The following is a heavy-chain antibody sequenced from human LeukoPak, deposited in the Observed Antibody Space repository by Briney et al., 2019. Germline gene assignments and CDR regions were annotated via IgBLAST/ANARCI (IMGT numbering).Heavy chain of an antibody. Sequence: SETLSLTCTVSGGSISSSSYYWGWIRQPPGKGLEWIGEINHSGSTNYNPSLKSRVTISVDTSKNQFSLKLSSVTAADTAVYYCARGWYYYGSGSYYYWGQGTLVTVSS. D-gene: IGHD3-10*01. J-gene: IGHJ4*02. CDR2: INHSGST. CDR3: ARGWYYYGSGSYYY. CDR1: GGSISSSSYY. V-gene: IGHV4-39*07.